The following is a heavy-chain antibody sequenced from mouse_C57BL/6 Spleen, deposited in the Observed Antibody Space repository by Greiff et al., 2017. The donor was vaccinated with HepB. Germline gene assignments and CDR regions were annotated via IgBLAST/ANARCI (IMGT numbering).Heavy chain of an antibody. CDR3: ARGYGPHWYFDV. V-gene: IGHV1-64*01. CDR2: IHPNSGST. Sequence: QVQLQQSGAELVKPGASVKLSCKASGYTFTSYWMHWVKQRPGQGLEWIGMIHPNSGSTNYNEKFKSKATLTVDKSSSTAYMQLSSLTSEDSAVYYCARGYGPHWYFDVWGTGTTVTVSS. D-gene: IGHD2-10*02. CDR1: GYTFTSYW. J-gene: IGHJ1*03.